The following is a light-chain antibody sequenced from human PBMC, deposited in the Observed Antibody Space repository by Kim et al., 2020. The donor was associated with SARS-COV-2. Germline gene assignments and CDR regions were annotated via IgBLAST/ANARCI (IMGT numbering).Light chain of an antibody. CDR3: QQYYSYPRT. V-gene: IGKV1-8*01. CDR1: QGISSY. Sequence: ASPGDRVTITCRASQGISSYLAWYQQKPGKAPKLLIYAASTLQSGVPSRFSGSGSGTNFTLTISCLQSEDFATYYCQQYYSYPRTFGQGTKVDIK. J-gene: IGKJ1*01. CDR2: AAS.